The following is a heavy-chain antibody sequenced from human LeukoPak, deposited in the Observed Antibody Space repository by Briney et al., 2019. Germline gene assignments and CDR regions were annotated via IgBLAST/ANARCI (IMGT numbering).Heavy chain of an antibody. Sequence: SETLSLTCTVSGVSMSAYQWSWVRQSPEKGLEWIGCINTKGETSYNPSLKSRVTTSVETSKRQFSLRLTSVTAADTAVYYCATSNDAKIAPFDHWGQGAPVTASS. CDR3: ATSNDAKIAPFDH. J-gene: IGHJ4*02. CDR2: INTKGET. V-gene: IGHV4-4*09. CDR1: GVSMSAYQ. D-gene: IGHD2-21*01.